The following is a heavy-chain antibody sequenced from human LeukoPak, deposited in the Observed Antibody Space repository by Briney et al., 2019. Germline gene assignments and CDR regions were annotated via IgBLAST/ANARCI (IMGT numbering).Heavy chain of an antibody. CDR1: GFIFTMCA. D-gene: IGHD3-9*01. V-gene: IGHV3-23*01. J-gene: IGHJ4*02. Sequence: PGGPLSLSCSVSGFIFTMCAMSGLRQATEKGVEWVLTISPSGGSTYYADSVKGRFTISRGFSKNTLHLQMNSVRAEDTAVYYCAKEEYDILTAYSDYWGQGTLVTVSS. CDR2: ISPSGGST. CDR3: AKEEYDILTAYSDY.